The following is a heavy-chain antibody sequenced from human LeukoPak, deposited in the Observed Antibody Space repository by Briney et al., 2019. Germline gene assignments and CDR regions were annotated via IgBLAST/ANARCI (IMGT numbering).Heavy chain of an antibody. Sequence: SETLSLTCSVSGVSISDYHWIWIRQPPAKGLEWMGRFSYSGSTRYNPSLKSRVTMSVDTSKNQFSLRLISVAAADTAVYYCARMYSGTSYYFDFWGQGALVTVSS. CDR3: ARMYSGTSYYFDF. D-gene: IGHD1-26*01. V-gene: IGHV4-59*01. CDR1: GVSISDYH. J-gene: IGHJ4*02. CDR2: FSYSGST.